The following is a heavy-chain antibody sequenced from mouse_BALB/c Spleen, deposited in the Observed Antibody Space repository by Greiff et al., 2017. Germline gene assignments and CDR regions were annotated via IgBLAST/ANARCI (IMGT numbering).Heavy chain of an antibody. CDR2: ISYSGST. CDR3: ATEGNYYGDVDY. J-gene: IGHJ2*01. CDR1: GYSITSDYA. D-gene: IGHD1-2*01. V-gene: IGHV3-2*02. Sequence: DVQLQESGPGLVKPSQSLSLTCTVTGYSITSDYAWNWIRQFPGNKLEWMGYISYSGSTSYNPSLKSRISITRDTSKNQFFLQLNSVTTEDTATYYCATEGNYYGDVDYWGQGTTLTVSS.